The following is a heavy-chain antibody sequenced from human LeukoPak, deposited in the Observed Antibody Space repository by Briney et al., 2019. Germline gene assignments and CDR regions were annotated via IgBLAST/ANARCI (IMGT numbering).Heavy chain of an antibody. V-gene: IGHV3-23*01. CDR3: AKGTVLYCSGGSCYGEGFDY. D-gene: IGHD2-15*01. CDR1: GFTFSNYA. J-gene: IGHJ4*02. Sequence: GGSLRLSCAASGFTFSNYAMSWVRQAPGKGLEWVSAISGSGGSTYYADSVKGRFTISRDNSKNTLYLQMNSLRAEDTAVYYCAKGTVLYCSGGSCYGEGFDYWGQGTLVTVSS. CDR2: ISGSGGST.